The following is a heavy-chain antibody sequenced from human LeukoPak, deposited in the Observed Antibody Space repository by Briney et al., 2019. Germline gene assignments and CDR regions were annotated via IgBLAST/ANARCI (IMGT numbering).Heavy chain of an antibody. V-gene: IGHV3-23*01. CDR2: IYGSGGAS. CDR3: EKDLRKDGIWDIDY. D-gene: IGHD1-14*01. CDR1: GFTCSTYT. Sequence: QSGGSLRLSCAASGFTCSTYTMNWVRQAPGKGREGGSGIYGSGGASFYADSVKGRFTISRDNSQNTVFLQMDSLRDEDTDLYYCEKDLRKDGIWDIDYWGQGTLVTVSS. J-gene: IGHJ4*02.